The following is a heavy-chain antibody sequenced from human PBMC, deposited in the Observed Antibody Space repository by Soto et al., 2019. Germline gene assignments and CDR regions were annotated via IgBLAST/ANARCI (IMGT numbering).Heavy chain of an antibody. CDR1: GGTFSSYA. J-gene: IGHJ4*02. V-gene: IGHV1-69*13. CDR2: IIAIFGTA. D-gene: IGHD1-26*01. Sequence: SVKVSCKASGGTFSSYAISWVRQAPGQGLEWMGGIIAIFGTANYAQKFQGRVTITADESTSTAYMELSSLRSEDTAVYYCARRPAVGATSNYFDSWGQGTPVTVSS. CDR3: ARRPAVGATSNYFDS.